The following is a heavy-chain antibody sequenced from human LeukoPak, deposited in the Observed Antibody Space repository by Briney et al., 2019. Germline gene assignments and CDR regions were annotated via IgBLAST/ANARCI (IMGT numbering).Heavy chain of an antibody. CDR1: GFTFSSYE. Sequence: GGSLRLSCAASGFTFSSYEMNWVRQAPGKGLEWVSYISSSGSTIYYADSVKGRFIISRDNAKNSLYLQMNSLRAEDTAVYYCARSWGFFDYWGQGTLVTVSS. CDR3: ARSWGFFDY. D-gene: IGHD7-27*01. CDR2: ISSSGSTI. J-gene: IGHJ4*02. V-gene: IGHV3-48*03.